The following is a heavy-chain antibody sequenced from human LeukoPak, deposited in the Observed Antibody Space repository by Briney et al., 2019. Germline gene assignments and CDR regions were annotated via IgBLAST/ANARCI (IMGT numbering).Heavy chain of an antibody. Sequence: GGSLRLSCAASGFTFSSYSMNWVRQAPGKGLKWVSSISSSSSYIYYADSVKGRFTISRDNAKNSLYLQMNSLRAEDTAVYYCARGRWFGELLLPTRPYYFDYWGQGTLVTVSS. D-gene: IGHD3-10*01. J-gene: IGHJ4*02. CDR3: ARGRWFGELLLPTRPYYFDY. CDR2: ISSSSSYI. V-gene: IGHV3-21*01. CDR1: GFTFSSYS.